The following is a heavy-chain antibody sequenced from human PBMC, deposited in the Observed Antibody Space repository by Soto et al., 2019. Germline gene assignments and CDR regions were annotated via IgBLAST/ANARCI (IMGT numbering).Heavy chain of an antibody. V-gene: IGHV3-23*01. J-gene: IGHJ4*02. CDR3: AKDWGAFDY. CDR1: GFTFSNYA. CDR2: LSDGGGST. D-gene: IGHD3-16*01. Sequence: EVQLLESGGGLVQPGGSLRLSCAASGFTFSNYAMSWVRQAAGKGLEWVSGLSDGGGSTFYADSVKGRFTISRDNAKNTLHLQMSSLRAEDTAVYYCAKDWGAFDYWGQGTLVTVSS.